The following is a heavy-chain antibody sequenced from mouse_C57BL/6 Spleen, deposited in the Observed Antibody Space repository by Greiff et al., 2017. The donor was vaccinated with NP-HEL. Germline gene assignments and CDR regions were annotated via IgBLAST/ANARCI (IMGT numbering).Heavy chain of an antibody. D-gene: IGHD2-4*01. CDR3: ARIGDYDYDGAMDY. J-gene: IGHJ4*01. CDR2: IWSGGST. Sequence: QVQLQQSGPGLVQPSQILSITCTVSGFSLTSYGVHWVRQSPGKGLEWLGVIWSGGSTDYNAAFISRLSISKDNSKSQVFFKMNSLQADDTAIYYCARIGDYDYDGAMDYWGQGTSVTVSS. V-gene: IGHV2-2*01. CDR1: GFSLTSYG.